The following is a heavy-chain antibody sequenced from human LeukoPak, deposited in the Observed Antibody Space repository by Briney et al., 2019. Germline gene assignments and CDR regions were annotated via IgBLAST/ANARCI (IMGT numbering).Heavy chain of an antibody. J-gene: IGHJ4*02. CDR3: AKQGSCSGGGCYAHHFDS. V-gene: IGHV3-30*18. CDR2: ISLDGTSK. CDR1: GVRPTNPA. D-gene: IGHD2-15*01. Sequence: PVGSPRLSCAAPGVRPTNPAIHCVPHALGERLEWVAHISLDGTSKYYADSVKGRFTISRDNSKNTLYLQMNSLRDEDTAVYHCAKQGSCSGGGCYAHHFDSWGQGTLVIVSS.